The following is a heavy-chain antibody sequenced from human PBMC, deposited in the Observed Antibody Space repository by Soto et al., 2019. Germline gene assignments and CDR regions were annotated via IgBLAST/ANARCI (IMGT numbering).Heavy chain of an antibody. V-gene: IGHV3-30*18. J-gene: IGHJ4*02. CDR1: GFTFRWFG. CDR2: ISNDGSNE. Sequence: WGSLRLSCAGSGFTFRWFGMNWVRQAPGKGLEWVARISNDGSNEYYVDSVKGRFTISRDNSKNTLSLQMDSLRAEETAVSYCAKGEVRRIIPTYFDYWGMGTLVTVSS. D-gene: IGHD3-10*01. CDR3: AKGEVRRIIPTYFDY.